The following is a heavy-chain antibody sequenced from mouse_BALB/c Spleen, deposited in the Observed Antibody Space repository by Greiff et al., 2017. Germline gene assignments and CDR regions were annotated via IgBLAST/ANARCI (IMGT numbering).Heavy chain of an antibody. J-gene: IGHJ3*01. Sequence: VQLQQSGPELVKPGASVKVSCKASGYAFTSYNMYWVKQSHGKSLEWIGYIDPYNGGTSYNQKFKGKATLTVDKSSSTAYMHLNSLTSEDSAVYYCARGSVITTATWFAYWGQGTLVTVSA. V-gene: IGHV1S135*01. CDR1: GYAFTSYN. CDR2: IDPYNGGT. CDR3: ARGSVITTATWFAY. D-gene: IGHD1-2*01.